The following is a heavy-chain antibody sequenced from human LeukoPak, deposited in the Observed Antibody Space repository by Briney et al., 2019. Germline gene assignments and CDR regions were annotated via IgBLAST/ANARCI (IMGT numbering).Heavy chain of an antibody. CDR3: ARTGRLQYGDYVAFDY. D-gene: IGHD4-17*01. Sequence: GGSLRLSCAASGFTFTDFYMSWIRQAPGKGLEWVSYISISGTTIYYADSVKGRFTFSRDNAKNSLCLQMNSLRAEDTAVYYCARTGRLQYGDYVAFDYWGQGTLVTVSS. CDR2: ISISGTTI. V-gene: IGHV3-11*01. J-gene: IGHJ4*02. CDR1: GFTFTDFY.